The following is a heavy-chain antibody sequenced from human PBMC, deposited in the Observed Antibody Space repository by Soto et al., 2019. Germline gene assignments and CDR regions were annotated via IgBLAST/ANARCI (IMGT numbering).Heavy chain of an antibody. Sequence: GGSLRLSCAASGFTFSSYGMHWVRQAPGKGLEWVAVIWYDGSNKYYADSVKGRFTISRDNSKNTLCLQMNSLRAEDTAVYYCARELDTAMVYFDYWGQGTLVTVSS. CDR3: ARELDTAMVYFDY. V-gene: IGHV3-33*01. CDR2: IWYDGSNK. CDR1: GFTFSSYG. D-gene: IGHD5-18*01. J-gene: IGHJ4*02.